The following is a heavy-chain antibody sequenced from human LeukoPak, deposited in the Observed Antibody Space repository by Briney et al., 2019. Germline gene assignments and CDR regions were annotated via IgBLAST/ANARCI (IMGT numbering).Heavy chain of an antibody. Sequence: SETLTLTCTVSGASISSSYWSWVRQPPGKGLEWIGYIHYSGSTNYNPPLKSRITISVATTKNRVALKLISVPTSDTALYYYWGEGGGYGLDLWGQGTTVTVSS. D-gene: IGHD7-27*01. CDR1: GASISSSY. CDR2: IHYSGST. CDR3: WGEGGGYGLDL. V-gene: IGHV4-59*08. J-gene: IGHJ6*02.